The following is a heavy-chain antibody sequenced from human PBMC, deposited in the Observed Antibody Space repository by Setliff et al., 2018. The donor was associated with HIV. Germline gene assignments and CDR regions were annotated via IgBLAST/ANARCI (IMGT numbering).Heavy chain of an antibody. V-gene: IGHV1-69*13. D-gene: IGHD6-13*01. CDR2: IIPIFGTA. Sequence: ASVKVSCKASGGTFSSYAISWVRQAPGQGLEWMGGIIPIFGTANYAQKFQGRVTITADESTSTAHMELSSLRSEDTAVYYCARDGPIAAAGTEGLWFDPWGQGTLVTVSS. J-gene: IGHJ5*02. CDR1: GGTFSSYA. CDR3: ARDGPIAAAGTEGLWFDP.